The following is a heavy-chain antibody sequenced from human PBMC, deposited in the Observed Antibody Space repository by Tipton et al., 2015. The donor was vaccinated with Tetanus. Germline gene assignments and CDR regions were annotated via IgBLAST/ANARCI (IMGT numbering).Heavy chain of an antibody. J-gene: IGHJ4*02. D-gene: IGHD2-8*01. Sequence: GSLRLSCTVSGGSISSYYWSWIRQPAGKGLEWIGRIYTSESTNYNPSLKSRVTMSVDTSKNQFSLKLSSVTAADAAAYYCARDPSGGVRYFDYWGQGTLVTVSS. V-gene: IGHV4-4*07. CDR3: ARDPSGGVRYFDY. CDR1: GGSISSYY. CDR2: IYTSEST.